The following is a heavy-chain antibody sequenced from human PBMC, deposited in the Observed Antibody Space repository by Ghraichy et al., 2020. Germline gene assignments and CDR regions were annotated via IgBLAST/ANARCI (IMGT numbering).Heavy chain of an antibody. D-gene: IGHD3-10*01. V-gene: IGHV4-30-2*01. CDR1: GGSISSGGYS. J-gene: IGHJ6*02. CDR2: IYHSGST. Sequence: SQTLSLTCAVSGGSISSGGYSWSWIRQPPGKGLEWIGYIYHSGSTYYNPSLKSRVTISVDRSKNQFSLKLSSVTAADTAVYYCARARMVRGGDYYYYYGMDVWGQGTTVTVSS. CDR3: ARARMVRGGDYYYYYGMDV.